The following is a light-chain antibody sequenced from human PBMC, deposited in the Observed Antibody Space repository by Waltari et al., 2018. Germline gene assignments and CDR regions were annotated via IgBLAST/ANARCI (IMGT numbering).Light chain of an antibody. Sequence: IQLTQSPSFLSASVGDRVTITCRASQGISTDLAWYQQKPGKAPKLLIYAASTLQSGVPSRFSGSGSGTEFTLTISSLQPEDFATYYCQHLNSYPITFGQGTRLDIK. CDR2: AAS. CDR1: QGISTD. CDR3: QHLNSYPIT. V-gene: IGKV1-9*01. J-gene: IGKJ5*01.